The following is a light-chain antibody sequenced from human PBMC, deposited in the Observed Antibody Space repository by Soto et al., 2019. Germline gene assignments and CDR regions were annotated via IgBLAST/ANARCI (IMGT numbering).Light chain of an antibody. V-gene: IGKV3-20*01. CDR3: QQYGSSLPWT. Sequence: EVVLTQSPGTLSLSPGERATLSCRASQSVSSSSLAWYQHKPGQAPRLLIYGASRRATGIADRFSGSGSGTAFTLTLSRLEPEDFAVYYCQQYGSSLPWTLRQGTTV. CDR1: QSVSSSS. CDR2: GAS. J-gene: IGKJ1*01.